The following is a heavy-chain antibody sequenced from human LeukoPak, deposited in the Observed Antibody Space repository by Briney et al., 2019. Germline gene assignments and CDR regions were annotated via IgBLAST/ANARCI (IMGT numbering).Heavy chain of an antibody. CDR3: ARGSSWYRDYFDY. V-gene: IGHV3-7*01. J-gene: IGHJ4*02. Sequence: GGSLRLSCAASGFTFSDYWMSWVRQAPGKGLEWVASIKQDGSEKYYVDSVKGRFTISRDNAKNSLYLQMNSLRAEDTAVYYCARGSSWYRDYFDYWGQGTLVTVSS. CDR1: GFTFSDYW. D-gene: IGHD6-13*01. CDR2: IKQDGSEK.